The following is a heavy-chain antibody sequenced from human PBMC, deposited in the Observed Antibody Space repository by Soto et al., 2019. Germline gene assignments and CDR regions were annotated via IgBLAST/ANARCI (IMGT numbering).Heavy chain of an antibody. Sequence: GGSLRLSCAASGFTFSSYAMSWVRQAPGKGLEWVSAISGSGSTIYYADSVKGRFTISRDNAKNSLYLQMNSLRAEDTAVYYCARTPQYYYDSSGPGYWGQGTLVTVSS. CDR1: GFTFSSYA. V-gene: IGHV3-23*01. D-gene: IGHD3-22*01. CDR3: ARTPQYYYDSSGPGY. J-gene: IGHJ4*02. CDR2: ISGSGSTI.